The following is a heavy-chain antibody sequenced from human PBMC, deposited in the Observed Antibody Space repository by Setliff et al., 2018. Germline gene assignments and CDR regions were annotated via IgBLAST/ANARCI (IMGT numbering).Heavy chain of an antibody. D-gene: IGHD2-21*02. J-gene: IGHJ6*03. V-gene: IGHV4-4*08. CDR1: GGSISSYY. Sequence: TLSLTCTVSGGSISSYYWSWIRQPPGKGLEWIGYIYTSGSTNYNPSLKSRVTISVDTPKNQFSLKLSSVTAADTAVYYCARRGYGGNSGYYYYYMDVWGKGTTVTVSS. CDR3: ARRGYGGNSGYYYYYMDV. CDR2: IYTSGST.